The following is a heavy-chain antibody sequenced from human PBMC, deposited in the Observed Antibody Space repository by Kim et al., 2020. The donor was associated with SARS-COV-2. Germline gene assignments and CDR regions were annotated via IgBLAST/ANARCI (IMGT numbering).Heavy chain of an antibody. CDR1: GYTFTSYA. CDR3: ARVDSSIAAAGIYYYYGMDV. Sequence: ASVKVSCKASGYTFTSYAMNWVRQAPGQGLEWMGWINTNTGNPTYAQGFTGRFVFSLDTSVSTAYLQISSLKAEDTAVYYCARVDSSIAAAGIYYYYGMDVWGQGTTVTVSS. D-gene: IGHD6-13*01. J-gene: IGHJ6*02. CDR2: INTNTGNP. V-gene: IGHV7-4-1*02.